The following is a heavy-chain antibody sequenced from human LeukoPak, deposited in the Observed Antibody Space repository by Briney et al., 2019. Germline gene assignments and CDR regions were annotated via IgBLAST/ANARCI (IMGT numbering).Heavy chain of an antibody. CDR3: AREGVTIFGVVQYPPLNWFDP. CDR2: IIPILGIA. CDR1: GGTFSSYA. V-gene: IGHV1-69*04. J-gene: IGHJ5*02. Sequence: SVKVSCKASGGTFSSYAISWVRQAPGQGLEWMGRIIPILGIANYAQKFQGRVTITADKSTSTAYMELSSLRSEDTAVYYCAREGVTIFGVVQYPPLNWFDPWGQGTLVTVSS. D-gene: IGHD3-3*01.